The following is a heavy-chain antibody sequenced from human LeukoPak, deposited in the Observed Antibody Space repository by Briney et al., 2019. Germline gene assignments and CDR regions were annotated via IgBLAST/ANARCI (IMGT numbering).Heavy chain of an antibody. CDR1: GFTFSSYE. CDR2: ISSSGSTI. Sequence: GGSLRLSCAASGFTFSSYEMNWVRQAPGKGLEWVSYISSSGSTIYYADSVKGRFTISRDNAKNSLYLQMNSLRAEDTAVYYCARGQYCTNGVCYDAFDIWGQGTTVTVSS. CDR3: ARGQYCTNGVCYDAFDI. D-gene: IGHD2-8*01. J-gene: IGHJ3*02. V-gene: IGHV3-48*03.